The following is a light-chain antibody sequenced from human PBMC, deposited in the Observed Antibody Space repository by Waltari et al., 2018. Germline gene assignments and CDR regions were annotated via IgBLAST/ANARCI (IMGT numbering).Light chain of an antibody. Sequence: DIVMTQSPDSLTVSPGERATINCSSSQSVSDHVNNKNYLAWCRQKPGQPPKLLISWASTREFGVPDRFSGSGSGTEFTLTISSLQPEDVAVYYCQQYYNTPPTFGQGTKVEIK. CDR2: WAS. J-gene: IGKJ1*01. CDR3: QQYYNTPPT. CDR1: QSVSDHVNNKNY. V-gene: IGKV4-1*01.